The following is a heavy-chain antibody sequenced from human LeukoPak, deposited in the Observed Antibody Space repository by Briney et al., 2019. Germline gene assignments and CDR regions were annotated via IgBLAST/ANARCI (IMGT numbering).Heavy chain of an antibody. J-gene: IGHJ4*02. CDR2: ISYDGSNK. Sequence: GGSLRLSCAASGFTFSSYDMHWVRQAPGKGLEWVAVISYDGSNKYYADSVKGRFTISRDNSKNTLYLQMNSLRAEDTAVYYCAKGPGDSTYWGQGTLVTVSS. CDR1: GFTFSSYD. D-gene: IGHD4-17*01. V-gene: IGHV3-30*18. CDR3: AKGPGDSTY.